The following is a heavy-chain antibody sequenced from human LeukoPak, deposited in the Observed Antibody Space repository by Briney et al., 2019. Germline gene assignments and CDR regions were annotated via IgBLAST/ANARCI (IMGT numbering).Heavy chain of an antibody. D-gene: IGHD3-22*01. CDR2: INSDGSST. CDR1: GFTFSSYW. CDR3: ARESPYYYDSSGYSADAFDI. V-gene: IGHV3-74*01. J-gene: IGHJ3*02. Sequence: GGSLRLSCAASGFTFSSYWMHWVRQAPGKGLVWVSRINSDGSSTSYADSVKGRFTISRDNAKNSLYLQMNSLRAEDTAVYYCARESPYYYDSSGYSADAFDIWGQGTMVTVSS.